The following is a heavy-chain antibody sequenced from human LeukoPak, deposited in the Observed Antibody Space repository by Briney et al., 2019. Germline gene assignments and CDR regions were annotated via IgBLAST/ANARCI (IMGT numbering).Heavy chain of an antibody. Sequence: ASVKVSCKVSGYTLTELSMHWVRQAPGKGLEWMGRINPNSGGTNYAQKFQGRVTMTRDTSISTAYMELSRLRSDDTAVYYCARLDKGFWSGYYYYYYGMDVWGQGTTVTVSS. CDR3: ARLDKGFWSGYYYYYYGMDV. J-gene: IGHJ6*02. D-gene: IGHD3-3*01. CDR1: GYTLTELS. V-gene: IGHV1-2*06. CDR2: INPNSGGT.